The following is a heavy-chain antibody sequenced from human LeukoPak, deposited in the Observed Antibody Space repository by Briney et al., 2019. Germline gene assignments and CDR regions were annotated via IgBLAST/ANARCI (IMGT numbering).Heavy chain of an antibody. Sequence: GGSLRLSCAASGFTFSDSYMTCIRQAPGKGLEWVSYISNSSSSIYYADSVKGRFTTSRDNAKSSLYLQMNSLRADDTAVYYCAMKAVPRPRLYDAFDFWGRGTVVTVSS. D-gene: IGHD2-15*01. CDR1: GFTFSDSY. V-gene: IGHV3-11*01. J-gene: IGHJ3*01. CDR3: AMKAVPRPRLYDAFDF. CDR2: ISNSSSSI.